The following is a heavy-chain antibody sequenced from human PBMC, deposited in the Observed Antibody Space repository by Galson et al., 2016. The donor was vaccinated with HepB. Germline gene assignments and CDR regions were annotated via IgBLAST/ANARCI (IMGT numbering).Heavy chain of an antibody. D-gene: IGHD6-13*01. CDR1: GGSISSSSYY. V-gene: IGHV4-39*01. J-gene: IGHJ4*02. CDR2: IYYSGST. CDR3: ARHQRAAGTVY. Sequence: SETLSLTCTVSGGSISSSSYYWGWIRQPPGKGLEWMGSIYYSGSTYYNPSLKSRVTISVDTSKNQFSLKLSSVTAADTAVYYCARHQRAAGTVYWGQGTLVTVSS.